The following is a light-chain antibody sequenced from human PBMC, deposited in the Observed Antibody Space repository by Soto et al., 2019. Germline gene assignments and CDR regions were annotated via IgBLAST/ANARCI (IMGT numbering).Light chain of an antibody. CDR3: QSYDNTLSARYV. CDR2: EVS. Sequence: QSALTQPASVSGSPGQSITISCTGTSSDVGAYNYVSWYQQHPGKAPKLMIYEVSNRPSGVSDRFSGSRSGNTASLTISGLQAEDESDYYCQSYDNTLSARYVFGTGTKLTVL. J-gene: IGLJ1*01. CDR1: SSDVGAYNY. V-gene: IGLV2-14*01.